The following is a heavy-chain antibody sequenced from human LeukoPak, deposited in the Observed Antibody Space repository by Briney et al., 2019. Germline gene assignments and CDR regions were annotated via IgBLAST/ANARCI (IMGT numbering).Heavy chain of an antibody. CDR2: INSDGSST. CDR3: TRELDWLPTLDY. Sequence: GGSLRLSCAASGFTFSNYWMHWVRQAPGKGLVWVSRINSDGSSTRYADSVKGRFTISRDNAKNTLYLQMNSLRAEDTAVYYCTRELDWLPTLDYWGRGTLVTVSS. J-gene: IGHJ4*02. V-gene: IGHV3-74*01. CDR1: GFTFSNYW. D-gene: IGHD3-9*01.